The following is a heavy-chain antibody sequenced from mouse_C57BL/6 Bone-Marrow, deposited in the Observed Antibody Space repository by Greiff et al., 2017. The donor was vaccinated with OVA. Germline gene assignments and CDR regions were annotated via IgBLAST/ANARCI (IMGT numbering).Heavy chain of an antibody. J-gene: IGHJ4*01. CDR1: GFSLSTSGMG. CDR3: ARRARPYYGSSHYYAMDY. Sequence: QVTLKESGPGILQSSQTLSLTCSFSGFSLSTSGMGVSWIRQPSGKGLEWLAHIYWDDDKRYNPSLKSRLTISKDTSRNQVFLKITSVDTADTATYYCARRARPYYGSSHYYAMDYWGQGTSVTVSS. CDR2: IYWDDDK. V-gene: IGHV8-12*01. D-gene: IGHD1-1*01.